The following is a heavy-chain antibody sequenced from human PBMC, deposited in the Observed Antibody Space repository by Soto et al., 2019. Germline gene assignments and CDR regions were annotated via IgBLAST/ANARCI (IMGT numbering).Heavy chain of an antibody. CDR2: TYYSGST. V-gene: IGHV4-59*01. Sequence: SETLSLTCTVSGGSISSYYWSWIRQPPGKGLEWIGYTYYSGSTNYNPSLKSRVTISVDTSKNQFSLKLSSVTAADTAVYYCARDSAGLRGYGMDVWGQGTTVTVSS. CDR1: GGSISSYY. CDR3: ARDSAGLRGYGMDV. J-gene: IGHJ6*02. D-gene: IGHD5-12*01.